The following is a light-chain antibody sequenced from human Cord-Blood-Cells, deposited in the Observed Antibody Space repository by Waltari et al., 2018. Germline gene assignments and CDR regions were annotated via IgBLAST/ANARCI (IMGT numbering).Light chain of an antibody. CDR3: QSYDSSLSGSSV. Sequence: QSVLTQPPSVSGAPGQRVTISCTGSSSNIGAGYDVHWYQQLPGTAPKLLIYGNSKRPSGVPDRFSGSKSGTSASLDITGLQAEDEADYYCQSYDSSLSGSSVFGTGTKVTVL. J-gene: IGLJ1*01. V-gene: IGLV1-40*01. CDR2: GNS. CDR1: SSNIGAGYD.